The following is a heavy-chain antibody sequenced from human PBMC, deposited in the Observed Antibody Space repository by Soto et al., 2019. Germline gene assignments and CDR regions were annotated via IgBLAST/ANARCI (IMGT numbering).Heavy chain of an antibody. J-gene: IGHJ4*02. CDR2: IYWDDDK. CDR1: GFSLSTSGVV. V-gene: IGHV2-5*02. CDR3: AHSLAASNDGDYAPINSFDY. Sequence: QITLKESGPTLVKPTQTLTLTCPFSGFSLSTSGVVVGWIRQPPGKALDWLALIYWDDDKRYSPSLKSRLTITKDTSTSQVVLTMTNMDPVDTATYYCAHSLAASNDGDYAPINSFDYWGQGTLVTFSS. D-gene: IGHD4-17*01.